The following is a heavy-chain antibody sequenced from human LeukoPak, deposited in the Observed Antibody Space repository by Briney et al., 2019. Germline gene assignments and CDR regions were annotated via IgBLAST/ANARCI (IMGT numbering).Heavy chain of an antibody. J-gene: IGHJ4*02. V-gene: IGHV4-4*02. CDR1: GGSISSSNW. D-gene: IGHD3-10*01. CDR2: IYHSGST. Sequence: SETLSLTCAVSGGSISSSNWWSWVRQPPGKGLEWIGEIYHSGSTNYNPSLKSRVTISVDKSKNQFSLKLSSVTAADTAVYYCARSPTADGSGSYYSDYWGQGTLVTVSS. CDR3: ARSPTADGSGSYYSDY.